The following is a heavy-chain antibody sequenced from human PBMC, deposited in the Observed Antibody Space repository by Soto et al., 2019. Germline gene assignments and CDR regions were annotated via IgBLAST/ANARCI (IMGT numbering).Heavy chain of an antibody. CDR3: ARVVGALGHWFEP. V-gene: IGHV1-18*01. CDR1: GYTFTSYG. D-gene: IGHD1-26*01. J-gene: IGHJ5*02. CDR2: ISAYNYNT. Sequence: QVQLVQSGAEVKKPGASVKVSCKASGYTFTSYGLSWVRQAPGQGLEWMGRISAYNYNTNYAEKLQGRVTMTTDAATSTAYMELRSLRSDVTAVYYCARVVGALGHWFEPWGQGTLVTVSS.